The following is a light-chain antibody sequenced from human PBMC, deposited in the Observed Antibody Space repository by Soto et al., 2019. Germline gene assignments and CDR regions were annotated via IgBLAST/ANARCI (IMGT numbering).Light chain of an antibody. CDR2: GGN. Sequence: QSVLTQPPSVSAAPGQRVTISCSGNNSNIGNNFVSWYQQFPGTAPKLLIYGGNNRPSGVPDRFSGSRSGTSASLAITGLQAEDEADYYCQSYDMSLNNHVFGTGTKLTVL. CDR3: QSYDMSLNNHV. CDR1: NSNIGNNF. V-gene: IGLV1-40*01. J-gene: IGLJ1*01.